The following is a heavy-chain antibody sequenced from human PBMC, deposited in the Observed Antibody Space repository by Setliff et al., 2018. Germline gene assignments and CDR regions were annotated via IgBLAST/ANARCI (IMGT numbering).Heavy chain of an antibody. Sequence: WGSLRLSCAASGFTFSSYGMHWVRQAPGKGLEWVAVISYDGSNKYYADSVKGRFTISRDNSKNTLYLQMNSLRAEDTAVYYCANDRSGSYSQWGQGTLVTVSS. CDR1: GFTFSSYG. D-gene: IGHD1-26*01. J-gene: IGHJ4*02. V-gene: IGHV3-30*18. CDR2: ISYDGSNK. CDR3: ANDRSGSYSQ.